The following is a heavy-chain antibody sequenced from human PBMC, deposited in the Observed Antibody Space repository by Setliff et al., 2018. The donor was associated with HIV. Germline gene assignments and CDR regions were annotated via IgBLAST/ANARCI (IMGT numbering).Heavy chain of an antibody. J-gene: IGHJ6*02. CDR1: GGTLSNYV. CDR2: IIPMYNIP. Sequence: GASVKVSCKTSGGTLSNYVITWVRQAPGQGLEWMGMIIPMYNIPAYAQKFQGRVTMTTDTSTSTAYMELRSLRSDDTAVYYCARDPARNHYGMDVWGQGTTVTVSS. CDR3: ARDPARNHYGMDV. V-gene: IGHV1-69*04.